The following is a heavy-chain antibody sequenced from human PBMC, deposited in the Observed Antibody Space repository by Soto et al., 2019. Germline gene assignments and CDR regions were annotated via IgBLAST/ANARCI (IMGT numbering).Heavy chain of an antibody. V-gene: IGHV1-8*01. CDR1: GYTFTSYD. J-gene: IGHJ3*02. CDR3: ATFSGYDSQAAFDI. D-gene: IGHD5-12*01. CDR2: MNPNSGNT. Sequence: ASVKVSCKASGYTFTSYDINWVRQAIGQGLEWMGWMNPNSGNTGYAQKFQGRVTMTRNTSTSTAYMELSSLRSEDTAVYYCATFSGYDSQAAFDIWGQGTMVTVSS.